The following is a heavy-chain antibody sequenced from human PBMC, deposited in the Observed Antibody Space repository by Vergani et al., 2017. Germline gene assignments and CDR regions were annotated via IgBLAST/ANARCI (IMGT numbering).Heavy chain of an antibody. D-gene: IGHD3-10*01. Sequence: QVDLQESGPGLVKSSETLSLNCAVSGYSVGSGYYWGWIRQPPGRGLEWIGCVHRNGNTYYTSSLRSSATISRDTSRNQFSLRLTSANAADTAVYYCARRNPYGSAHVGFWGRGVLVTGSA. V-gene: IGHV4-38-2*01. CDR2: VHRNGNT. CDR3: ARRNPYGSAHVGF. CDR1: GYSVGSGYY. J-gene: IGHJ1*01.